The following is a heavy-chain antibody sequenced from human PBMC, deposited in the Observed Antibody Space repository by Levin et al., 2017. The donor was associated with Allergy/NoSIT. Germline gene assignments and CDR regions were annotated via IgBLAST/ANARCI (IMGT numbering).Heavy chain of an antibody. CDR2: ISNSGSTR. Sequence: GGSLRLSCAASGFTFSDYYMSWIRQAPGKGLEWVSFISNSGSTRYYADSVKGRFTISRDNAKNSLYLQMNSLRAEDTAVYYCAREPPPPYNFRLYYYYGGMDVWGLGTTVTVSS. CDR3: AREPPPPYNFRLYYYYGGMDV. CDR1: GFTFSDYY. V-gene: IGHV3-11*01. J-gene: IGHJ6*02. D-gene: IGHD5-24*01.